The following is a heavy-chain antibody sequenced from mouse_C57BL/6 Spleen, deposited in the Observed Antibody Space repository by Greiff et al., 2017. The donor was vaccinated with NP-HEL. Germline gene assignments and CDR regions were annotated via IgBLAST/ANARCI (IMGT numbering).Heavy chain of an antibody. CDR3: ARSATGTYGMGY. J-gene: IGHJ2*01. D-gene: IGHD4-1*02. V-gene: IGHV1-52*01. Sequence: SETHYNQKFKDKATLTVDKSSSTAYMQPSSLTAEDSAVYYCARSATGTYGMGYWGQGTTLTVSS. CDR2: SET.